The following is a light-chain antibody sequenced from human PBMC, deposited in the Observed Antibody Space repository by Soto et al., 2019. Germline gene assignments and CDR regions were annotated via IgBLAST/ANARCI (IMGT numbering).Light chain of an antibody. CDR2: VVS. J-gene: IGKJ3*01. CDR1: QSVSNNY. Sequence: EIVLTQSPGTLSLSPGERATLSCRASQSVSNNYLAWYQQKPDQAPRLLISVVSSRATGIPDRFSGSGSGTDFTLTISRLEPEDFAVYYCQQYHYWPRFGPGTKVDIK. V-gene: IGKV3-20*01. CDR3: QQYHYWPR.